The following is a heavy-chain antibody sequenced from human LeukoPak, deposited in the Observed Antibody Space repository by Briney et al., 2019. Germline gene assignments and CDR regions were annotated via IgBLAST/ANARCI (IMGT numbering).Heavy chain of an antibody. CDR3: AREFGNWNDDAMYNWFDP. V-gene: IGHV4-59*01. J-gene: IGHJ5*02. D-gene: IGHD1-1*01. Sequence: LKSRVTISVDTSKNQFSLKLRSVTAADTAVYYCAREFGNWNDDAMYNWFDPWGQGTLVTVSS.